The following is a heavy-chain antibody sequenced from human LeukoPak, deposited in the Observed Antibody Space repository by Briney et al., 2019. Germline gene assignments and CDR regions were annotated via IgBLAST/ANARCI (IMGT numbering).Heavy chain of an antibody. CDR1: GGSISSYY. CDR2: IYYSGST. CDR3: ARQIRGGNSAYYFDY. D-gene: IGHD4-23*01. V-gene: IGHV4-59*08. Sequence: PSEALSLTCTVSGGSISSYYWSWIRQPPGKGLEWIGYIYYSGSTNYNPSLKSRVTISVDTSKNQFSLKLSSVTAADTAVYYCARQIRGGNSAYYFDYWGQGTLVTVSS. J-gene: IGHJ4*02.